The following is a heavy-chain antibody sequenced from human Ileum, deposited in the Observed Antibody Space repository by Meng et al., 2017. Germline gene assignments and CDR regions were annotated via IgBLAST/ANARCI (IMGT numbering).Heavy chain of an antibody. J-gene: IGHJ4*02. V-gene: IGHV3-15*01. CDR2: IKAKIDGETT. D-gene: IGHD3-16*01. CDR1: GFTFTNAW. Sequence: GGSLRLSCSASGFTFTNAWMNWVRQAPGKGLEWVGRIKAKIDGETTDYAAPVKGRFTISRDDSKTTLYLQMNSLKIEDTAFYYCTTDSNFYFGGPPFFGDWGQGTLVTVSS. CDR3: TTDSNFYFGGPPFFGD.